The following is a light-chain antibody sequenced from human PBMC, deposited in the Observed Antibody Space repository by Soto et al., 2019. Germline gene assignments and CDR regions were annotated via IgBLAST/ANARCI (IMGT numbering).Light chain of an antibody. J-gene: IGLJ3*02. V-gene: IGLV2-14*01. CDR2: GVT. CDR3: SSYTSRGTRV. Sequence: ALTQPASVSGSPGQSITISCTGSSSDVGRYNFVSWYRQDPGKAPKLVISGVTNRPSGLSNRFSGSKSGNTASLTISGLQAEDEADYYCSSYTSRGTRVFGGGTKLTVL. CDR1: SSDVGRYNF.